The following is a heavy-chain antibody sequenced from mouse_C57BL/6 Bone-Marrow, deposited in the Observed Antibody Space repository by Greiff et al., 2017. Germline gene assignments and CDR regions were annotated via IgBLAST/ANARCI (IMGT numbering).Heavy chain of an antibody. CDR2: IDPSDSYT. J-gene: IGHJ4*01. V-gene: IGHV1-69*01. Sequence: VQLQQPGAELVMPGASVKLSCKASGYTFTSYWMHWVKQRPGQGLEWIGEIDPSDSYTNYNQKFKGKSTLTVDKSSSTAYMQLSSLTSEDSAVYYCARLISATVVEDYYAMDYWGQGTSVTVSS. CDR1: GYTFTSYW. CDR3: ARLISATVVEDYYAMDY. D-gene: IGHD1-1*01.